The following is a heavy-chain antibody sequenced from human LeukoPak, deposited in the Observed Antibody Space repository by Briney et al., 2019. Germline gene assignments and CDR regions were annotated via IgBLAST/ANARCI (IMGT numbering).Heavy chain of an antibody. CDR2: IYYSGST. J-gene: IGHJ4*02. Sequence: SETLSLTCTVSGGSISSSSYSWGWIRQPPGKGLEWIGSIYYSGSTYYNPSLKSRVTISVDTSKNQFSLKLSSVTAADTAVYYCARQIRYFDWLLSGFDYWGQGTLVTVSS. D-gene: IGHD3-9*01. CDR1: GGSISSSSYS. CDR3: ARQIRYFDWLLSGFDY. V-gene: IGHV4-39*01.